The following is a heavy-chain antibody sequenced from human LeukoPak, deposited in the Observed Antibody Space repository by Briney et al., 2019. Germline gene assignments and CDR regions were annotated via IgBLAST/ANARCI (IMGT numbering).Heavy chain of an antibody. CDR2: ISSSGSYI. D-gene: IGHD4-17*01. Sequence: KPGGSLRLSCAASGFTFSSYSMNWVRQAPGKGLEWVSSISSSGSYIYYADSVKGRFTISRDNAKNSLYLQMNSLRAEDTAVYYCAREAVTTHWRYMDAWGKGTTVTVSS. J-gene: IGHJ6*03. V-gene: IGHV3-21*01. CDR1: GFTFSSYS. CDR3: AREAVTTHWRYMDA.